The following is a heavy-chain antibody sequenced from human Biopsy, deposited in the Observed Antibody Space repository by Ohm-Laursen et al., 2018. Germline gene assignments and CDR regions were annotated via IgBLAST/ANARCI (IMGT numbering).Heavy chain of an antibody. CDR1: GDSISSYY. V-gene: IGHV4-59*01. Sequence: GTLSLTCTVSGDSISSYYWTWIRQPPGKGLECIGYIFYNGSTTYNPPLKSRVTISVDTSRNHFSLRLSSLTAADTAVYYCARGSNDFGGLYFPRWGQGTLLTVSS. J-gene: IGHJ4*02. D-gene: IGHD4-23*01. CDR2: IFYNGST. CDR3: ARGSNDFGGLYFPR.